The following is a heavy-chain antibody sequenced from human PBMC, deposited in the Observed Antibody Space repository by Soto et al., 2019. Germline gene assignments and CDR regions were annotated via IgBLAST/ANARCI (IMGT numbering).Heavy chain of an antibody. J-gene: IGHJ4*02. CDR1: GGSISSYY. Sequence: PSETLSLTCTVSGGSISSYYWSWIRQPPGKGLEWIGYIYYSGSTNYNPSLKSRVTISVDTSKNQFSLKLSSVAAADTAVYYCASGAAVAGTDYWGQGTLVTVSS. CDR3: ASGAAVAGTDY. CDR2: IYYSGST. D-gene: IGHD6-19*01. V-gene: IGHV4-59*01.